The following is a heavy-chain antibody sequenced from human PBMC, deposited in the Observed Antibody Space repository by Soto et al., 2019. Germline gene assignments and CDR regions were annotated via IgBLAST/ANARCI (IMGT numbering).Heavy chain of an antibody. D-gene: IGHD5-18*01. CDR3: AISWIQLCLGYWFDP. J-gene: IGHJ5*02. CDR2: INAGNGNT. CDR1: GYTFTSYA. Sequence: ASVKVSCKASGYTFTSYAMHWVRQAPGQRLEWMGWINAGNGNTKYSQKFQGRVTITRDTSASTAYMELSSLRSEDTAVYYCAISWIQLCLGYWFDPWGQGTLVTVSS. V-gene: IGHV1-3*01.